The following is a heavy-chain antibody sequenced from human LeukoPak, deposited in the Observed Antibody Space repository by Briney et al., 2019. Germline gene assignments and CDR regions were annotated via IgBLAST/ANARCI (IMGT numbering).Heavy chain of an antibody. CDR3: ARADFIDAGPYLIGP. CDR2: INTKTGRT. V-gene: IGHV1-2*02. J-gene: IGHJ5*02. CDR1: GYTFTDYY. D-gene: IGHD3-3*01. Sequence: ASVRVSCKTSGYTFTDYYIHWVRQAPGQGLEWMGWINTKTGRTSSARKFQGRVTMTRDPSITTVYMDMAWLTSDDTAIYFCARADFIDAGPYLIGPWGQGTLVTVSS.